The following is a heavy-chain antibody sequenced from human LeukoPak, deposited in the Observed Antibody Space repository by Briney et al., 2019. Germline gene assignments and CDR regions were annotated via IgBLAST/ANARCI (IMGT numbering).Heavy chain of an antibody. CDR1: GFTFSSYW. CDR2: INSDGSST. J-gene: IGHJ4*02. V-gene: IGHV3-74*01. D-gene: IGHD3-22*01. CDR3: ARGRGYYDSSGYYWADY. Sequence: QPGGSLRLSCAASGFTFSSYWMHWVRQAPGKGLVWVSRINSDGSSTSYADSVKGRFTISRDNAKNTLYLQMNSLRAEDTAVYYCARGRGYYDSSGYYWADYWGQGTLVTVSS.